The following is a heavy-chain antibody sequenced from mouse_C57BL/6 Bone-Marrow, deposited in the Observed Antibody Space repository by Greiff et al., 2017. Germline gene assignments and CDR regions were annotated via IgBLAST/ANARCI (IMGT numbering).Heavy chain of an antibody. CDR1: GYTFTSYW. Sequence: QVQLQQPGAELVKPGASVKMSCKASGYTFTSYWITWVKQRPGQGLEWIGDIYPGSGSTNYNEKFKSKATLTVDTSSSTAYMQLSSLTSEDSAVYYCARSYSNHHAWFAYWGQGTLVTVSA. CDR3: ARSYSNHHAWFAY. CDR2: IYPGSGST. V-gene: IGHV1-55*01. J-gene: IGHJ3*01. D-gene: IGHD2-5*01.